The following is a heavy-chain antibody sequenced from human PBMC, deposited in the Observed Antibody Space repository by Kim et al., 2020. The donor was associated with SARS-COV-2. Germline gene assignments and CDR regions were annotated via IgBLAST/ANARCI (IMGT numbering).Heavy chain of an antibody. CDR1: GYTFTSYY. D-gene: IGHD3-22*01. V-gene: IGHV1-46*01. CDR2: INPSGGST. CDR3: ARGAPGYYDSSGHDY. Sequence: ASVKVSCKASGYTFTSYYMHWVRQAPGQGLEWMGIINPSGGSTSYAQKFQGRVTMTRDTSTRTVYMELSSLRSEDTAVYYCARGAPGYYDSSGHDYWGQGTLVTVSS. J-gene: IGHJ4*02.